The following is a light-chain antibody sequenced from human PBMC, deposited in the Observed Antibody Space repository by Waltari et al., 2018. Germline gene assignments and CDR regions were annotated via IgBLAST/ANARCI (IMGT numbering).Light chain of an antibody. CDR3: QQYDGSVLT. Sequence: IVLTQSPDTLSLSQGPRATLSCRASQTINNNFLVWYQQKPGQAPRLLIHGASSRATGFPDRFSGSGSGTDFTLTISSLEPEDVAVYYCQQYDGSVLTFGGGTKVEI. J-gene: IGKJ4*01. CDR2: GAS. V-gene: IGKV3-20*01. CDR1: QTINNNF.